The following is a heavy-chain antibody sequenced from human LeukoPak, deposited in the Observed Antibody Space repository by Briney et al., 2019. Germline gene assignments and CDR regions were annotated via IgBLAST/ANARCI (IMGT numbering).Heavy chain of an antibody. CDR2: ISWDGGST. D-gene: IGHD3-10*01. Sequence: PGRSLRLSCAASGFTFDDYAMHWVRQAPGKGLEWVSLISWDGGSTYYADSVKGRFTISRDNSKNSLYLQMNSLRAEDTALYYCAKAYYYGSGMGGPIDYWGQGTLVTVSS. CDR3: AKAYYYGSGMGGPIDY. V-gene: IGHV3-43D*03. J-gene: IGHJ4*02. CDR1: GFTFDDYA.